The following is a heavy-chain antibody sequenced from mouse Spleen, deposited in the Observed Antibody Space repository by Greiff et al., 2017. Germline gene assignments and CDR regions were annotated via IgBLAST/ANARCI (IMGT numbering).Heavy chain of an antibody. CDR1: GYTFTSYW. V-gene: IGHV1S81*02. CDR3: ARADTATGAMDY. Sequence: VKLQESGAELVKPGASVKMSCKASGYTFTSYWMHWVKQRPGQGLEWIGEINPSNGRTNYNEKFKSKATLTVDKSSSTAYMQLSSLTSEDSAVYYCARADTATGAMDYWGQGTSVTVSS. J-gene: IGHJ4*01. D-gene: IGHD1-2*01. CDR2: INPSNGRT.